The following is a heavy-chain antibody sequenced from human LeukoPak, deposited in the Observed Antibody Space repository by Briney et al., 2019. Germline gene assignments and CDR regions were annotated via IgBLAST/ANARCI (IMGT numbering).Heavy chain of an antibody. J-gene: IGHJ6*03. CDR2: IRYDGSNK. Sequence: GGSLRLSCAASGFTFSSYGMHWVRQAPGKGLEWVAFIRYDGSNKYYADSVKGRFTISRDNSKNTLYLQMNSLRAEDTAVYYCAKMGWEQEVYYYYMDVWGKGTTVTVSS. D-gene: IGHD1-26*01. V-gene: IGHV3-30*02. CDR1: GFTFSSYG. CDR3: AKMGWEQEVYYYYMDV.